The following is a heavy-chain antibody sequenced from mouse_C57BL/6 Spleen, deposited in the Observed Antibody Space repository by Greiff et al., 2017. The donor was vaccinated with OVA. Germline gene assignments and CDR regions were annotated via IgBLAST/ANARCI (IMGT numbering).Heavy chain of an antibody. Sequence: QVQLQQSGPELVKPGASVKISCKASGYAFSSSWMNWVKQRPGKGLEWIGRIYPGDGDTNYNGKFKGKATLTADKSSSTAYMQLSSLTSEDSAVYFCARHGYAYWYFDVWGTGTTVTVSS. V-gene: IGHV1-82*01. CDR1: GYAFSSSW. D-gene: IGHD2-2*01. J-gene: IGHJ1*03. CDR2: IYPGDGDT. CDR3: ARHGYAYWYFDV.